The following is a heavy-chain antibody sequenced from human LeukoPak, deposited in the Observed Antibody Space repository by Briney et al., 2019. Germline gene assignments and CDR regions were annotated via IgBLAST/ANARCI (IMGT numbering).Heavy chain of an antibody. V-gene: IGHV7-4-1*02. J-gene: IGHJ3*02. CDR2: INTNTGNP. Sequence: ASVKVSCKASGYTFTSYAMNWVRQAPGQGLEWMGWINTNTGNPTYAQGFTGRFVFSLDTSVSTAYLQISSLKAEDTAVYYCATGSSWYGRDAFDIWGQGTMVTVSS. CDR3: ATGSSWYGRDAFDI. CDR1: GYTFTSYA. D-gene: IGHD6-13*01.